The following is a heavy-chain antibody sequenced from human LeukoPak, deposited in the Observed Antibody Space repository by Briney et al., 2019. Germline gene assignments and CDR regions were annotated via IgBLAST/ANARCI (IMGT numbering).Heavy chain of an antibody. J-gene: IGHJ4*02. V-gene: IGHV3-23*01. CDR3: AKDKVEGSSDPFDY. CDR1: GFTFGTYA. Sequence: GGSLRLSCAASGFTFGTYAMSWVRQAPGKGLEWVSAISGSGGRTYYADSVKGRFTISRDTSKNTLYLQMNSLRAEDTAVYYCAKDKVEGSSDPFDYWGQGTLVTVSS. D-gene: IGHD6-13*01. CDR2: ISGSGGRT.